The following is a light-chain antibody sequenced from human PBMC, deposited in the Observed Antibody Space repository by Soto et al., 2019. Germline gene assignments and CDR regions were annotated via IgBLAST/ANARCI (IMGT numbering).Light chain of an antibody. CDR2: GAS. CDR1: HSVSSY. V-gene: IGKV3-20*01. Sequence: EIVFTQSPATLSLSPGERATLSCRASHSVSSYLAWYQQKPGQAPRLLIYGASNRATGIPDRFSGSGSGTDFTLTISRLEPEDFAVYYCQQYGSSGTFGQGTKVDIK. J-gene: IGKJ1*01. CDR3: QQYGSSGT.